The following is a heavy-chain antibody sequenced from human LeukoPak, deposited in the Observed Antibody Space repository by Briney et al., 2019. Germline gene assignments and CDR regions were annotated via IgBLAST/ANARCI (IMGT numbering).Heavy chain of an antibody. Sequence: GPSVKVSCKASGYTFTSYDINWVRQATGQGLEWMGWMNPNSGYTGYAQKFQGRVTMTRNTSITTAYMELSSLRSADTAVYYCAMRPYNWNDDGNIDYWGQGTLVTVSS. CDR2: MNPNSGYT. CDR1: GYTFTSYD. CDR3: AMRPYNWNDDGNIDY. J-gene: IGHJ4*02. D-gene: IGHD1-20*01. V-gene: IGHV1-8*01.